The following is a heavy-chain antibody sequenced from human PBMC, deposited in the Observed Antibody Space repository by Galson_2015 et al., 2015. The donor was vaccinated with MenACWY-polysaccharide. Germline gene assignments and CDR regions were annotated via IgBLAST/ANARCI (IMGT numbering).Heavy chain of an antibody. J-gene: IGHJ2*01. D-gene: IGHD5-12*01. Sequence: SLRLSCAASGFTFSSYWMHWVRHAPGKGLVWVSRTNTAGSSTSSADSVKGRFTIYSDNAKNPRYLQMNSLRAEDTAVYYCVRMGGGYRTNWNFDLWGRGTLVTVSS. CDR1: GFTFSSYW. V-gene: IGHV3-74*01. CDR2: TNTAGSST. CDR3: VRMGGGYRTNWNFDL.